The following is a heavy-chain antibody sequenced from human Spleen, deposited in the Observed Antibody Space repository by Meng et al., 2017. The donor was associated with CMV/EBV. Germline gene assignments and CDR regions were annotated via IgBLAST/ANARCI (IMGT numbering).Heavy chain of an antibody. CDR1: GFTFDDYA. J-gene: IGHJ4*02. D-gene: IGHD6-6*01. Sequence: GESLKISCAASGFTFDDYAMNWVRQVPGKGLEWVSSIDWDGGNTDYADSVKGRFIISRDNAKNSVYLHMNSLRAEDTAFYHCARALYSSSSSAPYYFDYWGPGTLVTVS. V-gene: IGHV3-20*01. CDR2: IDWDGGNT. CDR3: ARALYSSSSSAPYYFDY.